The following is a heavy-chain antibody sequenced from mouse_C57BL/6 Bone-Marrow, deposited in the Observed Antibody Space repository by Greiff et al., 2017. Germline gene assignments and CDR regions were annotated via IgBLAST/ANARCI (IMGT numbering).Heavy chain of an antibody. Sequence: EVQRVESGGGLVQPGGSLKLSCAASGFTFSDYGMAWVRQAPRKGPEWVAFISNLAYSIYYADTVTGRFTISRETAKNTLYLEMSSLRSEDTAMYYCARHGDDYGGFAYWGQGTLVTVSA. CDR3: ARHGDDYGGFAY. V-gene: IGHV5-15*01. CDR1: GFTFSDYG. J-gene: IGHJ3*01. D-gene: IGHD2-4*01. CDR2: ISNLAYSI.